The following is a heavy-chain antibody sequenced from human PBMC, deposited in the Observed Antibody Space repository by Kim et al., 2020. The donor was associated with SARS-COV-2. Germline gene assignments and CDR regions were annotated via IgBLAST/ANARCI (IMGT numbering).Heavy chain of an antibody. Sequence: PSFEGQVTFSADKSIRTAYLQWSSLKASDTAIYYCARPATASDYFDYWGQGTLVTVSS. V-gene: IGHV5-51*01. J-gene: IGHJ4*02. CDR3: ARPATASDYFDY. D-gene: IGHD2-21*02.